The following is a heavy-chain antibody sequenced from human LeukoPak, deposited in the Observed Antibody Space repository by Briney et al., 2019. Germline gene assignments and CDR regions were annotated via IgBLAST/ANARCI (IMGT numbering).Heavy chain of an antibody. V-gene: IGHV1-2*02. CDR2: INPNGGRA. Sequence: GASVKVSCTTSVYIFTTYYIHWLRQAPGQGLEWMGWINPNGGRAKYVHTFQGTLTMTTDTSITTAYMELSRLRSDDTAVYYCARGPGYGYFYYMDVWGQGTTVTVSS. D-gene: IGHD2-15*01. CDR3: ARGPGYGYFYYMDV. J-gene: IGHJ6*03. CDR1: VYIFTTYY.